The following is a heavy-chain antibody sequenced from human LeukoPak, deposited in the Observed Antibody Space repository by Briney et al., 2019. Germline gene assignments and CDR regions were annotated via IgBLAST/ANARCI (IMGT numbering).Heavy chain of an antibody. D-gene: IGHD1-1*01. CDR2: IKQDGSEK. CDR3: ARDTPTTGTRFVDY. J-gene: IGHJ4*02. Sequence: GGSLRLSCAASRFTFTTYWMSWVRQAPGKGLEWVANIKQDGSEKFYVDSVKGRFTISRDNAKNSLYLQMNSLRAEDTAVYYCARDTPTTGTRFVDYWGQGTLVTVSS. CDR1: RFTFTTYW. V-gene: IGHV3-7*05.